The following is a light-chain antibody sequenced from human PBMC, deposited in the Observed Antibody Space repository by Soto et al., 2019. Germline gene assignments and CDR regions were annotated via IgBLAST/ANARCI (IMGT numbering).Light chain of an antibody. Sequence: EIVMTMSPATLSLSPGERATLSCRASQSVGSNLAWYQQKPGQAPRLLMYGASTRATGIPARFSGSGSGTEFTLTISSLQSEEFAIYYCQQYNNWPLTFGQGTRLEIK. V-gene: IGKV3-15*01. CDR3: QQYNNWPLT. CDR1: QSVGSN. CDR2: GAS. J-gene: IGKJ5*01.